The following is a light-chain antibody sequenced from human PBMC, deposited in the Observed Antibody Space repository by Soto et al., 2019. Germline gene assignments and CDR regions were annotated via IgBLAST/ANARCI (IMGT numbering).Light chain of an antibody. Sequence: QSALTQPRSVSGSPGQSVTISCTGTSSDVGGYNYVSWYQHHPGKAPKLIIYDVTKRPSGVPDRFSGSKSGNTASLTISGLQAEDEADYYSCSYAGSYTGLFGGGTKLTVL. CDR1: SSDVGGYNY. J-gene: IGLJ2*01. V-gene: IGLV2-11*01. CDR2: DVT. CDR3: CSYAGSYTGL.